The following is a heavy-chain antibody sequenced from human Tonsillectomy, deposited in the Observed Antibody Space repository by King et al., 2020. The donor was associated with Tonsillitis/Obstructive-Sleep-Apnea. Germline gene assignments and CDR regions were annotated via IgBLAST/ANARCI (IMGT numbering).Heavy chain of an antibody. J-gene: IGHJ4*02. D-gene: IGHD3-16*01. V-gene: IGHV3-11*05. Sequence: VQLVESGGGLVKPGGSLRLSCAASGFTFSDYYMSWIRQAPGKGLEWVSYISSSSIYTKYADSVKGRFTISRDNAKNSLYLQMNSLRAEDTAVYYCARGGRYDYIWGSPDYWGQGTLVTVSS. CDR1: GFTFSDYY. CDR3: ARGGRYDYIWGSPDY. CDR2: ISSSSIYT.